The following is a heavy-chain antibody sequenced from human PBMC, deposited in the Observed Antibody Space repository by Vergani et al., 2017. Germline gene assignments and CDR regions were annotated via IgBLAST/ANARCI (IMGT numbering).Heavy chain of an antibody. D-gene: IGHD4-17*01. CDR1: GFTFSSYS. J-gene: IGHJ4*02. V-gene: IGHV3-48*04. CDR2: ISSSSSTI. Sequence: EVQLVESGGGLVQPGGSQRLSCAASGFTFSSYSMNWVRQAPGKGLEWVSYISSSSSTIYYADSVKGRFTISRDNAKNSLYLQMNSLRAEDTAVYYCARGTTVTTYWGQGTLVTVSS. CDR3: ARGTTVTTY.